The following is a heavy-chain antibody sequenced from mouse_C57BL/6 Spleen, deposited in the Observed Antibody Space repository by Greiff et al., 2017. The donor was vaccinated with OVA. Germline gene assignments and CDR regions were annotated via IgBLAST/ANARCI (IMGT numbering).Heavy chain of an antibody. Sequence: VQLQQSGAELMKPGASVKLSCKATGYTFTGYWIEWVKQRPGHGLEWIGEILPGSGSTNYNEKFKGKATFTADTSSNTAYMQLSSLTTEDSAIYYCARRGHYYGSSYNYAMDYWGQGTSVTVSS. J-gene: IGHJ4*01. CDR2: ILPGSGST. V-gene: IGHV1-9*01. D-gene: IGHD1-1*01. CDR1: GYTFTGYW. CDR3: ARRGHYYGSSYNYAMDY.